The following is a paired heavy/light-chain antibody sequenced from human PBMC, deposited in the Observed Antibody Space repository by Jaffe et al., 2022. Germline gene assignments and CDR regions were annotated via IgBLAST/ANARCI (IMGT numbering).Heavy chain of an antibody. CDR1: GASISSDY. V-gene: IGHV4-59*01. J-gene: IGHJ5*02. CDR2: IHNSGST. CDR3: ARAFFGRWFDP. Sequence: QVQLQESGPGLVKPSETLSLTCSVSGASISSDYWNWIRQPPGRGLEWIGHIHNSGSTNYNSSLKSRVTISVDTSKNQFSLKLRSVTAADTAVYYCARAFFGRWFDPWGQGTLVTVSS. D-gene: IGHD1-26*01.
Light chain of an antibody. CDR2: DVS. CDR1: SSDVGGYNY. J-gene: IGLJ3*02. V-gene: IGLV2-14*03. Sequence: QSALTQPASVSGSPGQSITISCTGTSSDVGGYNYVSWYQQHPGKAPKLMIYDVSNRPSGVSNRFSGSKSGNTASLTISGLQAEDEADYFCSSFASSSTLTFGGGTKLTVL. CDR3: SSFASSSTLT.